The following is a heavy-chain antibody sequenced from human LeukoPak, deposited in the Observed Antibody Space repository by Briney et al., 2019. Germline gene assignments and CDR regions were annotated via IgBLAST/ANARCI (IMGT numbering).Heavy chain of an antibody. Sequence: ASVKVSCKASGYTFTSYGISWVRRAPGQGLEWMGWVSAYDGSTNYAQKIRGRVTMTTDASKNTVYMELRSLRFDDTAVYYCARGGRDGMDVWGQGTTVTVSS. V-gene: IGHV1-18*04. CDR2: VSAYDGST. J-gene: IGHJ6*02. CDR3: ARGGRDGMDV. D-gene: IGHD3-10*01. CDR1: GYTFTSYG.